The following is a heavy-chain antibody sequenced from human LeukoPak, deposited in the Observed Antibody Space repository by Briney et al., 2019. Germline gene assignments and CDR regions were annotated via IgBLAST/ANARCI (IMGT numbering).Heavy chain of an antibody. V-gene: IGHV3-30*02. D-gene: IGHD6-19*01. CDR3: ARGGGWYVEIDY. CDR2: IRYDGSDE. J-gene: IGHJ4*02. Sequence: GGSLRLSCAASGFTFSNYVMHWVRQAPGKGLEWVAFIRYDGSDEWYADSVKGRFTISRDTSKNTLYLQMNSLRAEDTAVYYCARGGGWYVEIDYWGQGTLVTVSS. CDR1: GFTFSNYV.